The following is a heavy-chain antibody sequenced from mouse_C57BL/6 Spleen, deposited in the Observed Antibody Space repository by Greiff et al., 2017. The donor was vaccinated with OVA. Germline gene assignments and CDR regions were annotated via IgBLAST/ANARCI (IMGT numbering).Heavy chain of an antibody. CDR3: ARHATYYYGSSYDYFDY. J-gene: IGHJ2*01. Sequence: VQLQQSGAELVKPGASVKLSCKASGYTFTEYTIHWVKQRSGQGLEWIGWFYPGSGSIKYNEKFKDKATLTADKSSSTVYMELSRLTSEDSAVYFCARHATYYYGSSYDYFDYWGQGTTLTVSS. CDR1: GYTFTEYT. CDR2: FYPGSGSI. V-gene: IGHV1-62-2*01. D-gene: IGHD1-1*01.